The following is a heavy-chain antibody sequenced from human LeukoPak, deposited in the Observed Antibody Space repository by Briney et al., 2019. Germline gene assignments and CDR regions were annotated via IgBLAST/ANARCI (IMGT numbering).Heavy chain of an antibody. V-gene: IGHV3-21*01. CDR3: ARGDYGGLDY. Sequence: PGGSLRLSCGASGFTFSSYTLNWVRQAPGKGLEWVSSISRGSGLIDYEDSVKGRFTISRDNAKNSLFLQMNSLRVEETAVYYCARGDYGGLDYWGEGTLVTVSS. D-gene: IGHD4-23*01. J-gene: IGHJ4*02. CDR1: GFTFSSYT. CDR2: ISRGSGLI.